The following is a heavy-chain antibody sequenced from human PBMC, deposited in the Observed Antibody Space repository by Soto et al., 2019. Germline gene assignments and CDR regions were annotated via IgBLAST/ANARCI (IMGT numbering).Heavy chain of an antibody. V-gene: IGHV1-69*06. CDR1: GGPFSSYA. D-gene: IGHD3-9*01. CDR3: ARVLTGRLFNP. J-gene: IGHJ5*02. CDR2: ITPLFGAP. Sequence: QVQLVQSGAEVKKPGSSVKVSCTASGGPFSSYAINWLRQSPGRGLEWMGVITPLFGAPHYAQNFKVRSTITADKLPDTAYMELSSLTSGDKAVYFCARVLTGRLFNPLGKGTLVTVFS.